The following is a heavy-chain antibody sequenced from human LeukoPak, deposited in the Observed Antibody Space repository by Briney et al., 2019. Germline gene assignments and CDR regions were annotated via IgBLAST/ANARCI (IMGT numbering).Heavy chain of an antibody. CDR1: GYSFTNYW. D-gene: IGHD2-2*01. Sequence: GESLKISCKGSGYSFTNYWIGWVRQMPGKGLEWMGIIYPGDSDTRYSPSFQGHVTISADKSISTAYLQRSSLKASDSAMYYCARARYCSSTSCPSPYYYYYMDVWGKGTTATVSS. V-gene: IGHV5-51*01. J-gene: IGHJ6*03. CDR2: IYPGDSDT. CDR3: ARARYCSSTSCPSPYYYYYMDV.